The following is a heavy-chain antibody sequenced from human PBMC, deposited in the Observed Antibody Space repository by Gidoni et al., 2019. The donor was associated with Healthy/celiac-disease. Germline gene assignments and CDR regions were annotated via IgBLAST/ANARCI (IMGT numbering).Heavy chain of an antibody. J-gene: IGHJ4*02. D-gene: IGHD5-12*01. CDR2: INHSGST. CDR1: GGSFSGYY. V-gene: IGHV4-34*01. Sequence: QVQLQQWGAGLLKPSETLSLTCAVYGGSFSGYYWSWIRQPPGKGLEWIGEINHSGSTNYNPSLKSRVTISVDTSKNQFSLKLSSVTAADTAVYYCASGAYGGYVIYYFDYWGQGTLVTVSS. CDR3: ASGAYGGYVIYYFDY.